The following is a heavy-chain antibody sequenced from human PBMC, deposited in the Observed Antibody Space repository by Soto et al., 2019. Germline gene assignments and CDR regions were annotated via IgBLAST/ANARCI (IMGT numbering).Heavy chain of an antibody. CDR2: IKQDGSET. D-gene: IGHD6-19*01. V-gene: IGHV3-7*01. CDR3: ARGWATTAGTGYN. J-gene: IGHJ1*01. CDR1: GFSFRNYW. Sequence: ELQLVEPGGGLVKPGGSLRLSCVVSGFSFRNYWMSCVRQAPGVGLEWGANIKQDGSETYYVDSVKARFILSRDNAKNSLSLQMTSLRGEDPAVYDCARGWATTAGTGYNWGQGTLVIVSS.